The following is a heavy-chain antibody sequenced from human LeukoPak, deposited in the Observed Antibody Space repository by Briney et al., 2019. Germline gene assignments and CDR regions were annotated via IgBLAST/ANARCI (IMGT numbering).Heavy chain of an antibody. D-gene: IGHD3-10*01. V-gene: IGHV4-39*01. Sequence: SETLSLTCTVSGGSISSSSYYWGWIRQPPGKGLEWIGSIYYSGSTYYNPSLKSRVTISVDTSKNQFSLKLSSVTAADTAVYYCARTLKGYYGSGESDYWGQGTLVTVSS. CDR3: ARTLKGYYGSGESDY. J-gene: IGHJ4*02. CDR1: GGSISSSSYY. CDR2: IYYSGST.